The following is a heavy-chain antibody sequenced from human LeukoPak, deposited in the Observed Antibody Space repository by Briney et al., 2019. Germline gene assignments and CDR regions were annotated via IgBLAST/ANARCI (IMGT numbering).Heavy chain of an antibody. Sequence: PGGSLRLSCAASGFTFSSYAMSWVRQAPGKGLEWVSSISSSSSYIYYADSVKGRFTISRDNAKNSLYLQMNSLRAEDTAVYYCARVRGYGDYLYDYWGQGTLVTVSS. CDR3: ARVRGYGDYLYDY. J-gene: IGHJ4*02. D-gene: IGHD4-17*01. CDR2: ISSSSSYI. CDR1: GFTFSSYA. V-gene: IGHV3-21*01.